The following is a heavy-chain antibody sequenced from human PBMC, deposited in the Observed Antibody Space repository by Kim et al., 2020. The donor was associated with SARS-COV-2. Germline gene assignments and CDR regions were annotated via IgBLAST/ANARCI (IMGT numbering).Heavy chain of an antibody. CDR3: AKGGPSFGSGSFFDY. V-gene: IGHV3-23*01. Sequence: DAVKGRFTISRDNSKNTLYRQMNSLGAEDTAVYYCAKGGPSFGSGSFFDYWGQGTLVTVSS. D-gene: IGHD3-3*01. J-gene: IGHJ4*02.